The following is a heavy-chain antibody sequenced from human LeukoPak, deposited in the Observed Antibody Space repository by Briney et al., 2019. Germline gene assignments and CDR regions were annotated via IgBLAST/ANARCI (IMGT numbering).Heavy chain of an antibody. Sequence: GGSLRLSCAASGFTFSTYVMHWVRQAPGKGLEWVAVISYDGSNRFYADSVKGRFTISRDNSNNTLSLQMNSLRAEDTAVYYCARVEGYCSSTSCQEFGMDVWGQGTTVIVSS. D-gene: IGHD2-2*01. CDR2: ISYDGSNR. V-gene: IGHV3-30*04. CDR1: GFTFSTYV. J-gene: IGHJ6*02. CDR3: ARVEGYCSSTSCQEFGMDV.